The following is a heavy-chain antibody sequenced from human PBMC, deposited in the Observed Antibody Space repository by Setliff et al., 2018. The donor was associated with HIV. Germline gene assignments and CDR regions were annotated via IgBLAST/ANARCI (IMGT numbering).Heavy chain of an antibody. CDR3: TKDGLAAGARAFDI. J-gene: IGHJ3*02. CDR2: ISGYNGNT. V-gene: IGHV1-18*01. D-gene: IGHD6-13*01. CDR1: GYTFNSYG. Sequence: ASVKVSCKAFGYTFNSYGINWVRQAPGQGLQWVGWISGYNGNTHYAQNVQGRVTMTTDTSTNTAYMDLRSLRSDDTAVYYCTKDGLAAGARAFDIWGQGTMVTVSS.